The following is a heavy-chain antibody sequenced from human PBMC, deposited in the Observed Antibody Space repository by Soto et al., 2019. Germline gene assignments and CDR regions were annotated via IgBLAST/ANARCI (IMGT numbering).Heavy chain of an antibody. CDR2: IYSGGNT. CDR1: GFTVASAY. J-gene: IGHJ4*02. Sequence: DVQLVESGGGLVLRGESLRLSCAASGFTVASAYMSWVRQAPGKGLEWVAGIYSGGNTYYADSVKGRFTISRDTSKNRLYLQMNSLRAEDAAIYYCARYPWVGDIGDYWGQGTMVTVSS. V-gene: IGHV3-66*01. D-gene: IGHD4-17*01. CDR3: ARYPWVGDIGDY.